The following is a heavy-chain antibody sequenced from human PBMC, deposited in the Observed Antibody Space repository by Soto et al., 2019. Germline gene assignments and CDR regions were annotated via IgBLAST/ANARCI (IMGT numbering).Heavy chain of an antibody. Sequence: GGFLRRSCAASGFTFRSYGMHWVRQAPGKRVEGVAVISYDGSNKYYADSVTGRFTISRNNSKNTLYLQRNNLRAEDTAVYYCAKLSGGLILYYYYGMDVWGQGTTVTVSS. CDR1: GFTFRSYG. V-gene: IGHV3-30*18. CDR3: AKLSGGLILYYYYGMDV. J-gene: IGHJ6*02. D-gene: IGHD3-3*01. CDR2: ISYDGSNK.